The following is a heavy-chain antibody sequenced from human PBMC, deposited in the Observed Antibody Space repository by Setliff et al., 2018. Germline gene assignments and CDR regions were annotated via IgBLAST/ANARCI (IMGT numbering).Heavy chain of an antibody. Sequence: GASVKVSCKASGYTFTSYYMHWVRQAPGQGLEWMGIINPSGGSTSYAQKFQGRVTMTRDTSTSTVYMELSSLRFEDTAVYYCARSKYYYDSSGYYREDAFDIWGQGTMVTVSS. D-gene: IGHD3-22*01. CDR2: INPSGGST. J-gene: IGHJ3*02. CDR1: GYTFTSYY. CDR3: ARSKYYYDSSGYYREDAFDI. V-gene: IGHV1-46*01.